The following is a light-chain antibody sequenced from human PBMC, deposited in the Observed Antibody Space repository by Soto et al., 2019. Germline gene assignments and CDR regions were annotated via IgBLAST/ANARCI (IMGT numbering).Light chain of an antibody. J-gene: IGKJ5*01. CDR2: SAS. CDR1: QSVSSSY. Sequence: EIVLTQSPCTLSLSPRERATLSCRSSQSVSSSYLAWYQQKPGQAPRLLIYSASTRANGIPARFSGSGSGADFTLTISSLQSEDFAVYYCQPYYDWPITFGQGTRLEIK. CDR3: QPYYDWPIT. V-gene: IGKV3-15*01.